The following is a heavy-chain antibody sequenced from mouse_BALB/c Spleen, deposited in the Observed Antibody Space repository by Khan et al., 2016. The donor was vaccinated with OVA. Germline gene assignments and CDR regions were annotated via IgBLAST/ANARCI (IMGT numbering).Heavy chain of an antibody. CDR3: ARPSYDPRDCEV. V-gene: IGHV14-3*02. CDR1: GFNIKDTY. CDR2: IAPATGNT. Sequence: EVQLQESGAELVKPGASVKLSCTASGFNIKDTYLHWVKQRPEQGLEWIGRIAPATGNTQSDPKFQGKATITSNTSSNTSYLQFNSLTSEDTAVNYCARPSYDPRDCEVWGAGTTVTVAS. D-gene: IGHD2-10*02. J-gene: IGHJ1*01.